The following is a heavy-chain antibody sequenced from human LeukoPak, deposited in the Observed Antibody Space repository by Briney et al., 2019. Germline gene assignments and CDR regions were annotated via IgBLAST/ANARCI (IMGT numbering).Heavy chain of an antibody. J-gene: IGHJ4*02. V-gene: IGHV1-24*01. CDR1: GGTFSSYA. Sequence: ASVKVSCKASGGTFSSYAISWVRQAPGQGLEWMGGFDPEDGETIYAQKFQGRVTMTEDTSKDTAYMELSSLRSEDTAVYYCATFMITFGGVIAPFDYWGQGTLVTVSS. CDR2: FDPEDGET. D-gene: IGHD3-16*02. CDR3: ATFMITFGGVIAPFDY.